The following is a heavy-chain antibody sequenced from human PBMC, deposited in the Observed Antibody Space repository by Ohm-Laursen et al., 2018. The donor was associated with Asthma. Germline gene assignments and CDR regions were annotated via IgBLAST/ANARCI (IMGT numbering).Heavy chain of an antibody. J-gene: IGHJ4*02. D-gene: IGHD4-23*01. CDR3: AKDGRVVVTPVDY. V-gene: IGHV3-23*01. CDR2: ISGSGADT. Sequence: SLRLSCSASGFTFSTYAMSWVRQAPGKGLEWVSAISGSGADTYYADSVKGRFTISRDNYKKTLSLQMNSLRVEDTAVYYCAKDGRVVVTPVDYWGQGTLVTVST. CDR1: GFTFSTYA.